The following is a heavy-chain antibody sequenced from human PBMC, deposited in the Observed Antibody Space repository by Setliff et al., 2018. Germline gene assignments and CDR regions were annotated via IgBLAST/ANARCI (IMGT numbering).Heavy chain of an antibody. V-gene: IGHV4-39*01. CDR1: GDSISSGTYY. Sequence: PSETLSLTCTVSGDSISSGTYYWGWIRQPPGKGLEWIGSRYYSGHTYYNPSLKSRVAMSVDKAKNQFSLNLRSVSAADTAVYYCARGVSSVSWTPRYWGRGILVTVS. D-gene: IGHD6-19*01. CDR3: ARGVSSVSWTPRY. CDR2: RYYSGHT. J-gene: IGHJ4*02.